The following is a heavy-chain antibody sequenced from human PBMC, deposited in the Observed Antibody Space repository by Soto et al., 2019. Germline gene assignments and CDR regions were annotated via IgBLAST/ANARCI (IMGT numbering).Heavy chain of an antibody. V-gene: IGHV4-4*07. CDR1: VDSITTYY. D-gene: IGHD6-13*01. CDR2: IDTSGNT. Sequence: SAETLALTGTVSVDSITTYYWSWIRHPAGKGLEWIGRIDTSGNTNYNPSLKSRVTMSVDTSKKQFSLKLSSVTAADTAVYYRARYSNKWFQTEGMDVWGQGTIVTVSS. J-gene: IGHJ6*02. CDR3: ARYSNKWFQTEGMDV.